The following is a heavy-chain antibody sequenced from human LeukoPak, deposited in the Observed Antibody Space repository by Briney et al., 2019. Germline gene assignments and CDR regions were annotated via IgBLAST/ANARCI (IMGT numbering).Heavy chain of an antibody. CDR3: ARSDGYSSGLTPFDY. V-gene: IGHV1-18*01. CDR1: GYTFTCYG. Sequence: GASVKVSCKASGYTFTCYGISWVRQAPGQGLEWMGWISAYNGNTNYAQKLQGRVTMTTDTSTSTAYMELRSLRSDDTAVYYCARSDGYSSGLTPFDYWGQGTLVTVSS. D-gene: IGHD6-19*01. J-gene: IGHJ4*02. CDR2: ISAYNGNT.